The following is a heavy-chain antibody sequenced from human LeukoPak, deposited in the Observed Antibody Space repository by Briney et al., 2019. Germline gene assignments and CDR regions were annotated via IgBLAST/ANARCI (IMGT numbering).Heavy chain of an antibody. J-gene: IGHJ5*02. CDR2: IYYSGST. V-gene: IGHV4-30-4*08. CDR3: ARGGLSGSYYNWFDP. D-gene: IGHD1-26*01. Sequence: SQTLSLTCTVSGGSISSGDYYWSWIRQPPGKGLEWIGYIYYSGSTYYDPSLKSRVTISVDMSKNQFSLKLSSVTAADTAVYYCARGGLSGSYYNWFDPWGQGTLVTVSS. CDR1: GGSISSGDYY.